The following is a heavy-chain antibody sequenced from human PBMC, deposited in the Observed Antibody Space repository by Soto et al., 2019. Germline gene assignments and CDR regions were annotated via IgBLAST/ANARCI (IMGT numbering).Heavy chain of an antibody. J-gene: IGHJ6*03. CDR2: IWYDGSNK. CDR3: ARDHSSSWYVYYYYMDV. CDR1: GFTFSSYG. V-gene: IGHV3-33*01. D-gene: IGHD6-13*01. Sequence: QVQLVESGGGVVQPGRSLRLSCAASGFTFSSYGMHWVRQAPGKGLEWVAVIWYDGSNKYYADSVKGRFTISRDNSKNTLYLQMNSLRAEDTAVYYCARDHSSSWYVYYYYMDVWGKGTTVTVSS.